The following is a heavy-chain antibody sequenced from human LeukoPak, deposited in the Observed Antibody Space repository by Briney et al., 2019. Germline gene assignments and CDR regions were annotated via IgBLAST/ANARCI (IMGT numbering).Heavy chain of an antibody. J-gene: IGHJ6*02. CDR1: GVTVSSKD. CDR2: IYSGGST. V-gene: IGHV3-53*01. D-gene: IGHD3-9*01. Sequence: GGSLRLSCAASGVTVSSKDMSWVRQAPGKGLEWVSIIYSGGSTYYADSVKGRFTISRDNSKNTQYLQMNSLRDEDTAVYYCARDVDYYDILSGYYQHFGMDVWGQGTTVTVSS. CDR3: ARDVDYYDILSGYYQHFGMDV.